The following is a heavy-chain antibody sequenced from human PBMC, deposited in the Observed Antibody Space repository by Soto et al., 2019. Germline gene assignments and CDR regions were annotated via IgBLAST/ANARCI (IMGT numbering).Heavy chain of an antibody. J-gene: IGHJ3*02. V-gene: IGHV5-51*01. CDR1: GYIFTTYW. CDR3: ARQGDMAATPADAFDI. Sequence: GESLKISCKVSGYIFTTYWIAWVRQMPGKGLEWMGVIYPGDSDARYSPSFGGQVTISVDKSITTAYLQWSSLEASDSAMYYCARQGDMAATPADAFDIWGQGTMVTVSS. CDR2: IYPGDSDA. D-gene: IGHD3-16*01.